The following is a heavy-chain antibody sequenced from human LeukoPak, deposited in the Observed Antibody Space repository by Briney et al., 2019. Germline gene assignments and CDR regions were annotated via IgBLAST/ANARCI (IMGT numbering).Heavy chain of an antibody. CDR1: GFTFSSYW. J-gene: IGHJ4*02. D-gene: IGHD2-2*01. CDR3: AKVPLHCSSTSCYDGNYFDY. Sequence: GGSLRLSCAASGFTFSSYWMSWVRQAPGKGLEWVAFIRYDGSNKYSADSVKGRFTISRDNSKNTLYLQMNSLRAEDTAVYYCAKVPLHCSSTSCYDGNYFDYWGQGTLVTVSS. CDR2: IRYDGSNK. V-gene: IGHV3-30*02.